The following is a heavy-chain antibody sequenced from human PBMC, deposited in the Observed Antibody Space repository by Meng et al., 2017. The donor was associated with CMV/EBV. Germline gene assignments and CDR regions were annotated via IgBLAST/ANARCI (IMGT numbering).Heavy chain of an antibody. CDR3: ARDNGARPGRPYYYYGMDV. J-gene: IGHJ6*02. Sequence: SETLSLTCTVSGGSISSSSYYWGWIRQPPGKGLEWIGSIYYSGSTSYNPSLKSRVTISVDTSKNQFSLKLSSVTAADTAVYYCARDNGARPGRPYYYYGMDVWGQGTTVTVSS. CDR1: GGSISSSSYY. V-gene: IGHV4-39*07. CDR2: IYYSGST. D-gene: IGHD6-6*01.